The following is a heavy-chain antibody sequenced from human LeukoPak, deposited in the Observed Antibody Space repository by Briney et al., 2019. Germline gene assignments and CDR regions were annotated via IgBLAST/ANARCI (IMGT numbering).Heavy chain of an antibody. D-gene: IGHD6-25*01. V-gene: IGHV3-23*01. CDR1: GFTFSSYL. CDR3: AKNIPASGLTFVD. CDR2: ISGGGVTT. J-gene: IGHJ4*02. Sequence: GGSLRLSCAASGFTFSSYLMTWVGLTPGKGPEWVSSISGGGVTTYYADSVKGRFTISRDNSKNTLYLQMNSLRAEDTAVYYCAKNIPASGLTFVDWGQGTLVTVPS.